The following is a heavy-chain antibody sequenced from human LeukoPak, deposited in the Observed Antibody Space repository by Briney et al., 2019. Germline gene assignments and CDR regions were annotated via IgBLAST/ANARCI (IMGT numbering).Heavy chain of an antibody. D-gene: IGHD6-13*01. J-gene: IGHJ4*02. CDR2: IYYSGNT. CDR3: ARPGRAAGLYYFDS. CDR1: GGSIFSSNSY. Sequence: KPSETLSLTCTVSGGSIFSSNSYWGWIRQPPGKGLEWIGSIYYSGNTYYNASLKSRVTISVDTSKNQFSLKLTSVTAADTAVYYCARPGRAAGLYYFDSWGQGTLVTVSS. V-gene: IGHV4-39*01.